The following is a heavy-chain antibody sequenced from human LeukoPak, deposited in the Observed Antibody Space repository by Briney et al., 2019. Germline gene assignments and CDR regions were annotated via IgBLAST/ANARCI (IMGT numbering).Heavy chain of an antibody. J-gene: IGHJ4*02. V-gene: IGHV3-21*01. D-gene: IGHD3-9*01. CDR1: GFTFSSYS. CDR2: ISSSSSYI. CDR3: ATLPRSNYDILTGYYSDYFDY. Sequence: SLRLSCXASGFTFSSYSMNWVRQAPGKGLEWVSSISSSSSYIYYADSVKGRFTISRDNAENSLYLQMNSLRAEDTAVYYCATLPRSNYDILTGYYSDYFDYWGQGTLVTVSS.